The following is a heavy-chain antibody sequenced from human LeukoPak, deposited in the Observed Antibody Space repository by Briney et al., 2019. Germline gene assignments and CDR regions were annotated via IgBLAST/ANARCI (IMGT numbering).Heavy chain of an antibody. CDR1: GGSFSGYY. J-gene: IGHJ4*02. CDR2: INHSGST. D-gene: IGHD3-16*01. Sequence: PSETLSLTCAVYGGSFSGYYWSWIRQPPGKGLEWIGEINHSGSTNYNPSLKSRVTISVDTSKNQFSLKLSSVTAADTAVYYCGRDERYSDADHHYPDLGYWGQGTLVTVSS. CDR3: GRDERYSDADHHYPDLGY. V-gene: IGHV4-34*01.